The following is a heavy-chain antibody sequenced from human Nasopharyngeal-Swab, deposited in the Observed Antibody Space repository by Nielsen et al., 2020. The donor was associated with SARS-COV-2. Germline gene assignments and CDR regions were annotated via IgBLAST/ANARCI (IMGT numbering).Heavy chain of an antibody. CDR2: ITSGNSV. CDR1: GFTFSPYT. D-gene: IGHD5-12*01. J-gene: IGHJ4*02. V-gene: IGHV3-48*04. Sequence: GGSLRLSCATSGFTFSPYTMTWVRQAPGKGLQWISYITSGNSVQYADSLRGRFTISRDNAKNSLYLQMNSLTAEDTAVYYCARERGGGYGDYWGQGTLVTVSS. CDR3: ARERGGGYGDY.